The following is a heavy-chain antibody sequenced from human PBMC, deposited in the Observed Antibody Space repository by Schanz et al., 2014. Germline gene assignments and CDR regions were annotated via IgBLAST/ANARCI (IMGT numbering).Heavy chain of an antibody. CDR3: ARSASRDFWSGYYTRFDY. Sequence: QVHLVQSGAEVKRPGASVKVSCKASGYIFINSGISWVRQAPGQGLEWMGWISAYNGNTKYPQNLQGRVTMTTDTSTSTVYMELRSLRSDDTAVYYCARSASRDFWSGYYTRFDYWGQGTLVTVSS. J-gene: IGHJ4*02. V-gene: IGHV1-18*01. CDR1: GYIFINSG. CDR2: ISAYNGNT. D-gene: IGHD3-3*01.